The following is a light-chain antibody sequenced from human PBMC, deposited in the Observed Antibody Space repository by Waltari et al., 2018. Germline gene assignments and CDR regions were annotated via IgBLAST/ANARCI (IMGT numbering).Light chain of an antibody. Sequence: DIQMTQSPSSMSASVGDRVTITCRASQGISNYLAWYQQKPGKVPKLLIYAASTFQSGVAARFSGSGSGTDFTRSISSLQTEDVATYYCQKYNSAPRTFVQGTKVEIK. J-gene: IGKJ1*01. CDR3: QKYNSAPRT. CDR1: QGISNY. V-gene: IGKV1-27*01. CDR2: AAS.